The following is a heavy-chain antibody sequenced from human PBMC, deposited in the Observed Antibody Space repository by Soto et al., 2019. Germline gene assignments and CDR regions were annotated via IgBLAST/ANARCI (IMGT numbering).Heavy chain of an antibody. CDR3: ARDTYYDFWSGYYHYYYYYYMDV. J-gene: IGHJ6*03. CDR2: ISAYNGNT. CDR1: GYTFTSYG. D-gene: IGHD3-3*01. Sequence: EASVKVSWKASGYTFTSYGISWVRQAPGQGLEWMGWISAYNGNTNYAQKLQGRVTMTTDTSTSTAYMELRSLRSDDTAVYYCARDTYYDFWSGYYHYYYYYYMDVWGKGTTVT. V-gene: IGHV1-18*01.